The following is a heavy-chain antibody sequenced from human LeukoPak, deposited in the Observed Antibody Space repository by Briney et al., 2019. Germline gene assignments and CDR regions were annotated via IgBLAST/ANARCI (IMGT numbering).Heavy chain of an antibody. CDR3: ARGRGLPGPLDY. V-gene: IGHV3-21*01. D-gene: IGHD3-10*01. J-gene: IGHJ4*02. CDR2: ISSSSSHI. Sequence: GGSLRLSCAASGFTFSSYSMNWVRQAPGKGLEWVSSISSSSSHIYYADSVKGRFTISRDDAKNSLYLQMNSLRVEDTAVYYCARGRGLPGPLDYWGQGTLVTVSS. CDR1: GFTFSSYS.